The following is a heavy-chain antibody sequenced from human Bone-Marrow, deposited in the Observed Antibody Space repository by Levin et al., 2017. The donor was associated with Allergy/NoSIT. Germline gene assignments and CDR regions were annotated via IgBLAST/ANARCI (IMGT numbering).Heavy chain of an antibody. CDR1: GYNFISYY. J-gene: IGHJ3*01. V-gene: IGHV1-46*01. D-gene: IGHD6-13*01. Sequence: GESLKISCKASGYNFISYYLHWVRQAPGQGLEWMGMINPNGGSTNYAQKFQDRVTLTSDTSTTTVYMEMSGLRSEDTAMYYCARNPGSAAADHDAFDVWGRGTMVSVSS. CDR3: ARNPGSAAADHDAFDV. CDR2: INPNGGST.